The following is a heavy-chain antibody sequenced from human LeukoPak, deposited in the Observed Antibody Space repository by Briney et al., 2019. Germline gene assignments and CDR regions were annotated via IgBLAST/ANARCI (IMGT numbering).Heavy chain of an antibody. CDR1: GGTFSSYA. V-gene: IGHV1-69*05. CDR3: AREGIAAVGNHYYYYYMDV. J-gene: IGHJ6*03. D-gene: IGHD6-13*01. Sequence: SVKVSCKASGGTFSSYAISWVRQAPGQGLEWMGGIIPIFGTANYAQKFQGRVTITTDGSTSTAYMELSSLRSEDTAVYYCAREGIAAVGNHYYYYYMDVWGKGTTVTVSS. CDR2: IIPIFGTA.